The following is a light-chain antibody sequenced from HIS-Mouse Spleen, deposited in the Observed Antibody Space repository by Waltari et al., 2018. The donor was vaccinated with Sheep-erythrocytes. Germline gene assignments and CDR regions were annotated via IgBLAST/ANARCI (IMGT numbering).Light chain of an antibody. CDR1: SSEVGSHNL. CDR2: EGS. CDR3: CSYAGSSTPWV. V-gene: IGLV2-23*01. Sequence: QSALTQPASVSGSPGQSITISSTGTSSEVGSHNLVSWYQQQPGKAPKLMIYEGSKRPSGVSNRFSGSKSGNTASLTISGLQAEDEADYYCCSYAGSSTPWVFGGGTKLTVL. J-gene: IGLJ3*02.